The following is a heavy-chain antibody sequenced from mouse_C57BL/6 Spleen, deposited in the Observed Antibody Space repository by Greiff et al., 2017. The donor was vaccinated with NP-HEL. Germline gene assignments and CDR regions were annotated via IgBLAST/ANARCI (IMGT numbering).Heavy chain of an antibody. CDR3: VPFITTVVAHFDD. Sequence: EVQLKESGAELVKPGASVKLSCTASGFNIKDYYMHWVKQRTEQGLEWIGRIDPEDGETKYAPKFQGKATITADTASNTAYLQLSSLTSEDTAVYYCVPFITTVVAHFDDWGQGTTLTVSS. CDR2: IDPEDGET. V-gene: IGHV14-2*01. D-gene: IGHD1-1*01. J-gene: IGHJ2*01. CDR1: GFNIKDYY.